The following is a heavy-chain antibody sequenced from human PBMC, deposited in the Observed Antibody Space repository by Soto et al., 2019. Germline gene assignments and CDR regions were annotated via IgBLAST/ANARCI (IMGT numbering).Heavy chain of an antibody. Sequence: SETLSLTCALYGGSFDGYYWSWIRQSPGKGLEWIGEIHHSGSTKYNPSLKSRVSLSVDTSTKQSSLKMTSMTAADRGVYYCARGVDSWSGYLFWGQGTPVTVSS. V-gene: IGHV4-34*01. CDR3: ARGVDSWSGYLF. CDR2: IHHSGST. CDR1: GGSFDGYY. D-gene: IGHD3-3*01. J-gene: IGHJ4*02.